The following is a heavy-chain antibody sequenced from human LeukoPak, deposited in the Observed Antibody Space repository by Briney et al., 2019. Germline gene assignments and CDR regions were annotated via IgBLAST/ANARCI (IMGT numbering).Heavy chain of an antibody. J-gene: IGHJ4*02. V-gene: IGHV4-59*01. Sequence: SETLSLICTVSGGSISSYYWSWIRQPPGKGLEWIGYIYYSGSTNYNPSLKSRVTISVDTSKNQFSLKLSSVTPADTAVYYCARDGGYAPDFDYWGQGTLVTVSS. CDR1: GGSISSYY. D-gene: IGHD5-12*01. CDR3: ARDGGYAPDFDY. CDR2: IYYSGST.